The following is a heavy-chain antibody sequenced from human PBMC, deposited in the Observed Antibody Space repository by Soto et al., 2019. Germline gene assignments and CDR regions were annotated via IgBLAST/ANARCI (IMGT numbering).Heavy chain of an antibody. CDR3: ARGGISHWAYFYYMDV. D-gene: IGHD3-3*02. CDR1: GGSLSDYF. CDR2: INHLGSL. J-gene: IGHJ6*03. Sequence: QVQLQQWGAGLLKPSETLSLTCLVSGGSLSDYFWSWVRQPPGKALEWIGEINHLGSLNYNPSLKCRVTMSVDTSKNQFSLSLNSVTAADTATYYCARGGISHWAYFYYMDVWDKGTTVTVSS. V-gene: IGHV4-34*01.